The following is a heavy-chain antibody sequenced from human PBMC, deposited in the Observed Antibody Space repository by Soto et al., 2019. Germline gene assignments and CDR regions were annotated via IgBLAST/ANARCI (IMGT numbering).Heavy chain of an antibody. V-gene: IGHV1-18*01. CDR1: GYTFTSYG. Sequence: GASVKVSCKASGYTFTSYGISWVRQAPGQGLEWMGWISAYNGNTNYAQKLQGRVTMTTDTSTSTAYMELRSLRSDDTAVYYCAKYINYDILTGYYLRSTPIDIWGQGTMVTVSS. CDR2: ISAYNGNT. D-gene: IGHD3-9*01. J-gene: IGHJ3*02. CDR3: AKYINYDILTGYYLRSTPIDI.